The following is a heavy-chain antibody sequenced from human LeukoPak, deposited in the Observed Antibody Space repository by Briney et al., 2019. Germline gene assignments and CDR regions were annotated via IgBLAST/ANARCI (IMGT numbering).Heavy chain of an antibody. CDR2: IRQDGSEK. Sequence: GESLRLSCAASGFTFSSYWMTWVRQAPGKGLEWVANIRQDGSEKYYVDSVKGRFTISRDNAKNSLYLQMNSLRAEDTAVCYCASRDGSYGYWGQGTLVTVSS. J-gene: IGHJ4*02. V-gene: IGHV3-7*01. CDR3: ASRDGSYGY. D-gene: IGHD1-26*01. CDR1: GFTFSSYW.